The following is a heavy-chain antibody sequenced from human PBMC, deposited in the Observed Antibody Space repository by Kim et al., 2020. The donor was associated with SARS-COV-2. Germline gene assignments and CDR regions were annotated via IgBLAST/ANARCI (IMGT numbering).Heavy chain of an antibody. CDR3: ASLGPRGGGSDAFDI. CDR2: IYTSGST. Sequence: SETLSLTCTVSGGSISSYYWSWIRQPAGKGLEWIGRIYTSGSTNYNPSLKSRVTMSVDTSKNQFSLKLSSVTAADTAVYYCASLGPRGGGSDAFDIWGQGTMVTVSS. J-gene: IGHJ3*02. V-gene: IGHV4-4*07. D-gene: IGHD3-10*01. CDR1: GGSISSYY.